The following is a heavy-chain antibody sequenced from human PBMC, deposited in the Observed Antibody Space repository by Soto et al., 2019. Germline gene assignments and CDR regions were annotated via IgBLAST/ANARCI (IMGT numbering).Heavy chain of an antibody. V-gene: IGHV4-31*03. CDR1: GGSISSGGYY. CDR2: IYYSGST. Sequence: LSLTCTVSGGSISSGGYYWSWIRQHPGKGLEWIGYIYYSGSTYYNPSLKSRVTISVDTSKNQFSLKLSSVTAADTAVYYCASGGFGETTNWFDPWGQGTLVTVSS. J-gene: IGHJ5*02. D-gene: IGHD3-10*01. CDR3: ASGGFGETTNWFDP.